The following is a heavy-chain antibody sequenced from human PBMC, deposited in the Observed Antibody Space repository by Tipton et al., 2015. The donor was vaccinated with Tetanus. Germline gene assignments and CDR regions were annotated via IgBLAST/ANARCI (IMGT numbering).Heavy chain of an antibody. CDR2: VSFDGTNT. V-gene: IGHV3-30-3*01. D-gene: IGHD3-9*01. J-gene: IGHJ3*01. CDR1: GFTFGKYA. CDR3: ARASYDTLTGFSLDAFDV. Sequence: SLRLSCEASGFTFGKYAMHWVRQAPGRGLEWLAVVSFDGTNTYYADSVKGRSTISRDTSKSAVYLHMSSLSPQDTAVYYCARASYDTLTGFSLDAFDVWGQGTMVTVSS.